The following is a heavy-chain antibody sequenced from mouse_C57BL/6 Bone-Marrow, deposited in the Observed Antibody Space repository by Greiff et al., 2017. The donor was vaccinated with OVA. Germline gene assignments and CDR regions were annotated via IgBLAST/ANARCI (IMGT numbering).Heavy chain of an antibody. V-gene: IGHV14-4*01. CDR1: GFNIQDDS. D-gene: IGHD1-1*01. Sequence: VQLQQSGAELVRPGASVKLSCTASGFNIQDDSMHWVKQRPEQGLEWIGWIDPENGDTESASTFQGKATITADTSSNTAYLQLSSLTSEDTAVYYCTSFITTVVAPSYWGQGTLVTVSA. J-gene: IGHJ3*01. CDR2: IDPENGDT. CDR3: TSFITTVVAPSY.